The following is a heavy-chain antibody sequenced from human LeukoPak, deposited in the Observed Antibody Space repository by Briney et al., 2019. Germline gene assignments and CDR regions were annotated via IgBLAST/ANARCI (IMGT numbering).Heavy chain of an antibody. D-gene: IGHD3-16*02. CDR2: INPISGAT. J-gene: IGHJ4*02. Sequence: GASVKVSCKTSGSTFTRYYMQWVRQAPGHGLEWMGIINPISGATDYAQKFQGRVTMTRDTSTTTVYMELSSLRSEDTAMYYCARLPYRDGVAQDYWGQGTLVTVSP. V-gene: IGHV1-46*01. CDR1: GSTFTRYY. CDR3: ARLPYRDGVAQDY.